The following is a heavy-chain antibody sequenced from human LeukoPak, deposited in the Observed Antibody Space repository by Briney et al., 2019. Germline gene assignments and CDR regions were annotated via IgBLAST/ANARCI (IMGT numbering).Heavy chain of an antibody. CDR3: ARDFDP. CDR2: IYASGTT. CDR1: GGSISSSSYY. J-gene: IGHJ5*02. Sequence: PSETLSLTCTVSGGSISSSSYYWSWIRQPAGKGLEWIGRIYASGTTNYNPSLKSRVTISVDTSTNQFSLKLSSVTAADTAVYYCARDFDPWGQGTLVTVSS. V-gene: IGHV4-61*02.